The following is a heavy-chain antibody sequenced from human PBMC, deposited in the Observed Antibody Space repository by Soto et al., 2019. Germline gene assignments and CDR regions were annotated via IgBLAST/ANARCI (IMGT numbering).Heavy chain of an antibody. CDR2: IIPIFGTK. CDR1: GGTFSSYS. V-gene: IGHV1-69*13. J-gene: IGHJ5*02. D-gene: IGHD3-3*01. Sequence: SVKVSCKASGGTFSSYSFSWVRQAPGQGLEWKGGIIPIFGTKKNAQNFQGRVTFTSDESTSTAYMELSSLRSEDTAVYYCARVAVWSGYYTRFDPWGQGTLVTVSS. CDR3: ARVAVWSGYYTRFDP.